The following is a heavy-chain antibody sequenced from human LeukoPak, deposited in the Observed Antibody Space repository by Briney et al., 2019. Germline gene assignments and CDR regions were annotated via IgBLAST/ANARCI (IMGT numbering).Heavy chain of an antibody. CDR3: ARGIAAAGANDY. Sequence: PSETLSLTCTVSGGSISSYYWSWIRQPPGKGLEWIGYIYYSGSTNYNPSLKSRVTISVDTSKNQFSLKLSSVTAADTAVYYCARGIAAAGANDYWGQGTLVTVSS. V-gene: IGHV4-59*01. CDR1: GGSISSYY. CDR2: IYYSGST. D-gene: IGHD6-25*01. J-gene: IGHJ4*02.